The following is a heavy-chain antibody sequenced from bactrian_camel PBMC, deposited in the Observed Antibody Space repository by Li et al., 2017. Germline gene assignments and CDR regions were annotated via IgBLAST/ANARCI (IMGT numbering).Heavy chain of an antibody. Sequence: VQLVESGGGLVQPGGTLRISCAASGYTAKTCSWNWYRQFQGKGRELVSSLYANGGSYYHDSVKGRFTFAQANVENTNAVTLEMNSLKPEDTATYFCNVGLCGTWPPGQDNYWGHGTQVTVS. D-gene: IGHD2*01. CDR3: NVGLCGTWPPGQDNY. J-gene: IGHJ4*01. CDR2: LYANGGS. CDR1: GYTAKTCS. V-gene: IGHV3S9*01.